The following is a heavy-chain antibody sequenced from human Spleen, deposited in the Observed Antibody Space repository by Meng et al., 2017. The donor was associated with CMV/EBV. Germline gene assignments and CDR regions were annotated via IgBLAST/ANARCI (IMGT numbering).Heavy chain of an antibody. D-gene: IGHD2-15*01. CDR1: GFTFSSYS. J-gene: IGHJ2*01. CDR2: ISSSSSYI. Sequence: GESLKISCAASGFTFSSYSMNWVRQAPGKGLEWVSSISSSSSYIYYADSVKGRFTISRDNAKKSLFLQMNSLRVEDTALYYCARRVAGGAIHWYFDLWGRGTLVTVSS. CDR3: ARRVAGGAIHWYFDL. V-gene: IGHV3-21*04.